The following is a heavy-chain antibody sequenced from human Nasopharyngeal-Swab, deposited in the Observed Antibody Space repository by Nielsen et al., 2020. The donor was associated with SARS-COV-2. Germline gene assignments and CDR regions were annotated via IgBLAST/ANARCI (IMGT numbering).Heavy chain of an antibody. CDR2: IIPIFGTP. CDR3: ARGGVPWGYDTRPLYHFYSMDV. V-gene: IGHV1-69*06. D-gene: IGHD3-22*01. Sequence: SVKVSCKASGGTFNSYAVSWVRQAPGQGLEWIGGIIPIFGTPNHAQQFRGRVTISADKSTGTASLGLSSLRSEDTAVYYCARGGVPWGYDTRPLYHFYSMDVWGTGTTVTVSS. J-gene: IGHJ6*03. CDR1: GGTFNSYA.